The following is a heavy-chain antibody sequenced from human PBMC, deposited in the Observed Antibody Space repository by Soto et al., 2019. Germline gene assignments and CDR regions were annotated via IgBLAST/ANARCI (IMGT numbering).Heavy chain of an antibody. J-gene: IGHJ4*02. CDR1: GFTFSNFG. V-gene: IGHV3-23*01. CDR3: ARGGQYQQPYQFDF. Sequence: GGSLRLSCEASGFTFSNFGMSWVRQAPGKGLEWVSGLTGNGGTTYYADSVKGRFTIFRDNSKNTLSLQMNSLRVDDTAVYYCARGGQYQQPYQFDFWGQGTLVTVSS. D-gene: IGHD2-2*01. CDR2: LTGNGGTT.